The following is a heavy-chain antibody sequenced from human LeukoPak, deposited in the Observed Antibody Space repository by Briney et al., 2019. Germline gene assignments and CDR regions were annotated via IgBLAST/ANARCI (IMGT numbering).Heavy chain of an antibody. CDR2: ISYDGSNK. CDR1: GFTFSNYG. Sequence: PGGSLRLSCAASGFTFSNYGMHWVRQAPGKGLEWVAVISYDGSNKYYADPVKGRFTISRDNSKNTLCLQMNSLRAEDTAVYYCAKAAGGATSLFDYWGQGTLVTVSS. CDR3: AKAAGGATSLFDY. J-gene: IGHJ4*02. V-gene: IGHV3-30*18. D-gene: IGHD1-26*01.